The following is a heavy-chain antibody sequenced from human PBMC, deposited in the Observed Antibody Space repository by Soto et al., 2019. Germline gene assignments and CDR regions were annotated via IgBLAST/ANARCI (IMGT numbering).Heavy chain of an antibody. J-gene: IGHJ1*01. V-gene: IGHV3-30*03. CDR2: ISYDGSNK. CDR3: ASRGYYDSSGYKYFQH. CDR1: GFTFSSYG. D-gene: IGHD3-22*01. Sequence: PRLSCAASGFTFSSYGMHWVRQAPGKGLEWVAVISYDGSNKYYADSVKGRFTTSRDNSKNTLYLQMNSLRAEDTAVYYCASRGYYDSSGYKYFQHWGQGTMSTVAS.